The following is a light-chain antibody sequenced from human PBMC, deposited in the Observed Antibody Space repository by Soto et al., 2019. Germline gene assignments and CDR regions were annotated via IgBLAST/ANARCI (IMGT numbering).Light chain of an antibody. Sequence: DIQMTQSPSSLSASVGDRVTITCRASQSISSYLNWYQQKPGKAPKLQIYAASSLQSGVPSRLSGSGSGTDFTLTISSLQPEDFATYYCQQSYSTPLTFGGGTKVEIK. V-gene: IGKV1-39*01. CDR3: QQSYSTPLT. CDR2: AAS. CDR1: QSISSY. J-gene: IGKJ4*01.